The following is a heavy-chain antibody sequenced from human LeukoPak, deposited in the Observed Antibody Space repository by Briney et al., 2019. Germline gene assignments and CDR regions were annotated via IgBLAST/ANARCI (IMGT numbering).Heavy chain of an antibody. Sequence: PSETLSLTCTVSGGSISSYYWSWIRRPPGEGLEWIGYIYYSESTNYNPSLKSRVTISVDTSKNQFSLKLSSVTAADTAVYYCARDRTTTVHGMDVWGQGTTVTVSS. J-gene: IGHJ6*02. CDR3: ARDRTTTVHGMDV. CDR1: GGSISSYY. V-gene: IGHV4-59*01. CDR2: IYYSEST. D-gene: IGHD4-17*01.